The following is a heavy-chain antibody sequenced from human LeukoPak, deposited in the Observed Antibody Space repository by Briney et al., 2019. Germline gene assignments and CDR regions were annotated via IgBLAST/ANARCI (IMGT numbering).Heavy chain of an antibody. CDR1: GYTFRDYG. D-gene: IGHD6-13*01. J-gene: IGHJ3*02. V-gene: IGHV1-18*01. Sequence: EASVKVSCKASGYTFRDYGISWVRQAPGQGLEWMGWVSAYNGNTKFAWKFQGRLTMTTDTSTSTAYMELRSLMSDDTAVYYCARDAPGIAAAGTLKAFDIWGQGTMVTVSS. CDR2: VSAYNGNT. CDR3: ARDAPGIAAAGTLKAFDI.